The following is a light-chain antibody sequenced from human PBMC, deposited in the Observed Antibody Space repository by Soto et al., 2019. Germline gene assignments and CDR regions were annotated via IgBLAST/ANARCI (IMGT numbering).Light chain of an antibody. CDR2: AVT. V-gene: IGLV2-14*01. CDR1: NSDVGGYDY. Sequence: QSALTQPASVSGSPGQSITISCTGTNSDVGGYDYVSWYQQHPGKAPRLMIYAVTSRPSGISDRFSASKSANTASLTISGLQAEDEADYYCNSYTSSSTWVFGGGTQLTVL. J-gene: IGLJ3*02. CDR3: NSYTSSSTWV.